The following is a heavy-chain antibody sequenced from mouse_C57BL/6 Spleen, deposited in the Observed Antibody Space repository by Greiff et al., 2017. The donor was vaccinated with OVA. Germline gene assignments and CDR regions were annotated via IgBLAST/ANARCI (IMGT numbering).Heavy chain of an antibody. J-gene: IGHJ2*01. CDR2: IWSGGST. CDR3: ARNPFDY. CDR1: GFSFTSYD. V-gene: IGHV2-2*01. Sequence: VQLQQSGPGLVQPSQSLSITCTVSGFSFTSYDVHWVRQSPGKGLEWLGVIWSGGSTDYNADFISRLNISKDNSKSQVFFKMTSLQADDTAVYYCARNPFDYWGQGTTLTVSS.